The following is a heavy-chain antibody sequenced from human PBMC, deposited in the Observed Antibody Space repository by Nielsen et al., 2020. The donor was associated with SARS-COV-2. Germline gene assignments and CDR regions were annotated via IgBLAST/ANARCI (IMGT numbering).Heavy chain of an antibody. J-gene: IGHJ4*02. V-gene: IGHV3-74*01. CDR2: INSDGSGA. CDR3: VRSRYYGPTSYLDY. Sequence: GESLKISCAASGFTFSSYWMHWVRQVPGTGLVWVSRINSDGSGATYADSVKGRFTISRDNAKKTLYLQMTSLRAEDTAVYYCVRSRYYGPTSYLDYWGQGTLVTVPS. CDR1: GFTFSSYW. D-gene: IGHD3-22*01.